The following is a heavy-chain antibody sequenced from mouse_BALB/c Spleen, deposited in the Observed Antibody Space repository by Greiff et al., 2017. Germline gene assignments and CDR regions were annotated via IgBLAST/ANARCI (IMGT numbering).Heavy chain of an antibody. D-gene: IGHD4-1*01. Sequence: EVQLVESGGGLVKPGGSLKLSCAASGFAFSSYDMSWVRQTPEKRLEWVAYISSGGGSTYYPDTVKGRFTISRDNAKNTLYLQMSSLKSEDTAMYYCARQGGANWDSYYAMDYWGQGTSVTVSS. CDR3: ARQGGANWDSYYAMDY. J-gene: IGHJ4*01. CDR2: ISSGGGST. CDR1: GFAFSSYD. V-gene: IGHV5-12-1*01.